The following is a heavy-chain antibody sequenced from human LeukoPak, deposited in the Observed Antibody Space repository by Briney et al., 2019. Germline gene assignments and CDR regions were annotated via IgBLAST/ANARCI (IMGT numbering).Heavy chain of an antibody. V-gene: IGHV4-39*05. CDR1: GGSISSSSYY. J-gene: IGHJ4*02. Sequence: PSETPSLTCTVSGGSISSSSYYWGWIRQPPGKGLEWIGSIYYSGSTYYNPSLKSRVTISVDTSKNQFSLKLSSVTAADTAVYYCSENSYYYDSSGKNWGQGTLVTVSS. D-gene: IGHD3-22*01. CDR3: SENSYYYDSSGKN. CDR2: IYYSGST.